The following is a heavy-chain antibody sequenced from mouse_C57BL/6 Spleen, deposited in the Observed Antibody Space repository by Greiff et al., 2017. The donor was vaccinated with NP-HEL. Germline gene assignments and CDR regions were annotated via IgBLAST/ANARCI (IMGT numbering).Heavy chain of an antibody. CDR2: ISYDGSN. V-gene: IGHV3-6*01. CDR1: GYSITSGYY. Sequence: DVQLQESGPGLVKPSQSLSLTCSVTGYSITSGYYWNWIRQFPGNKLEWMGYISYDGSNNYNPSLKNRISITRDTSKNQFFLKLNSVTTEDTATYYCARVLLRDWYFDVWGTGTTVTVSS. D-gene: IGHD1-1*01. CDR3: ARVLLRDWYFDV. J-gene: IGHJ1*03.